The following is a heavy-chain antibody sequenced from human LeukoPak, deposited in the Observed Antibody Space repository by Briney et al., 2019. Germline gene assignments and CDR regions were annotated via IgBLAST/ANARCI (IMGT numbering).Heavy chain of an antibody. CDR2: INHSGST. J-gene: IGHJ5*02. V-gene: IGHV4-30-4*08. CDR3: ARGRSGYDFWSGYHNWFDP. Sequence: SQTLSLTCTVSGGSISSGDNYWSWIRQPPGKGLEWIGEINHSGSTNYNPSLKSRVTISVDTSKNQFSLKLSSVTAADTAVYYCARGRSGYDFWSGYHNWFDPWGQGTLVTVSS. D-gene: IGHD3-3*01. CDR1: GGSISSGDNY.